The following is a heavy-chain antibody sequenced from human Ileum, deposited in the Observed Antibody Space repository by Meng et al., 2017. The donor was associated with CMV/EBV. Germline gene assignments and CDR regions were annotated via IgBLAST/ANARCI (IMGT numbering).Heavy chain of an antibody. Sequence: VRRAESWVRLVRPGGCPRRSCALSAFTSSDYYISGLRQAPGKGLEWVSYIRSSSSYRNYADSLRGRFTISRDNAENSLFLQMNSLRADDTAVYYCARGGITGTTPFNYCGQGTLVTVSS. V-gene: IGHV3-11*05. D-gene: IGHD1-20*01. J-gene: IGHJ4*02. CDR2: IRSSSSYR. CDR1: AFTSSDYY. CDR3: ARGGITGTTPFNY.